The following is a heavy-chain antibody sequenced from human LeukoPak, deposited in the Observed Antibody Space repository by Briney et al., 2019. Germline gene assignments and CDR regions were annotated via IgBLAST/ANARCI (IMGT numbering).Heavy chain of an antibody. D-gene: IGHD2-21*02. J-gene: IGHJ4*02. Sequence: SETLSLTCTVAGGSISSSSHYWGWIRQPPGRGLEWIGSVFYSGTTYYNPSLKSRVTISVDTSKNQFSLKLSSVTAADTAVYYCARNKHCGGDCYGFDSWGQGTLVTVSS. V-gene: IGHV4-39*01. CDR1: GGSISSSSHY. CDR2: VFYSGTT. CDR3: ARNKHCGGDCYGFDS.